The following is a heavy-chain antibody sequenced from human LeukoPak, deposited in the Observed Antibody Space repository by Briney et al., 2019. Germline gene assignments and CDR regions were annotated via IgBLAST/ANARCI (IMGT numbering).Heavy chain of an antibody. CDR3: AELGITMIGGV. CDR1: GFTFNSYG. Sequence: GGSLRLSCAASGFTFNSYGMSWVRQAPGKGLEWVSAISGSGDRTYYADSVKGRFTISRDNAKNSLYLQMNSLRAEDTAVYYCAELGITMIGGVWGKGTTVTVSS. V-gene: IGHV3-23*01. CDR2: ISGSGDRT. J-gene: IGHJ6*04. D-gene: IGHD3-10*02.